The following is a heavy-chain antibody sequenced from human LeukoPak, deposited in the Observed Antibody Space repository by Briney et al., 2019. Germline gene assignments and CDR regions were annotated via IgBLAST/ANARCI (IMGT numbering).Heavy chain of an antibody. D-gene: IGHD2-2*01. CDR1: GFTFSSYW. CDR2: INQDGGEK. Sequence: GGSLRLSCAASGFTFSSYWMTWVRQAPGKGLEWVANINQDGGEKYYVDSVKGRLTISRDNAKNSLYLQMNSLRAEDTAVYHCATGRSCTTCYLPDYWGQGTLVTVSS. CDR3: ATGRSCTTCYLPDY. V-gene: IGHV3-7*01. J-gene: IGHJ4*02.